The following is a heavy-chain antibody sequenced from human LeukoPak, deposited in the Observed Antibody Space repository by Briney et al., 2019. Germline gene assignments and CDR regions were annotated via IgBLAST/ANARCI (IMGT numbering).Heavy chain of an antibody. Sequence: SETLSLTCTVSGGSISSSSYYWGWIRRPPGKGLEWIGSIYYSGSTYYNPSLKSRVTISVDTSKNQFSLKLSSVTAADTAVYYCARVQRWELLSAAYYFDYWGQGTWSPSPQ. CDR1: GGSISSSSYY. J-gene: IGHJ4*02. D-gene: IGHD1-26*01. CDR2: IYYSGST. CDR3: ARVQRWELLSAAYYFDY. V-gene: IGHV4-39*01.